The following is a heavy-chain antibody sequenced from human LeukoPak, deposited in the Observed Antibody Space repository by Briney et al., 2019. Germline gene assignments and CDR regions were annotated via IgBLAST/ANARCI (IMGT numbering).Heavy chain of an antibody. V-gene: IGHV3-7*03. D-gene: IGHD6-13*01. CDR1: GFTFSSHW. CDR3: ARESSSSWWDY. CDR2: INQDGSQK. Sequence: GGSLRLSCAASGFTFSSHWMSWVRLAPGKGLEWVANINQDGSQKYYVDSVKGRFTISRDNAKNSLYLQMNSLRAEDTAVYYCARESSSSWWDYWGQGTLVTVSS. J-gene: IGHJ4*02.